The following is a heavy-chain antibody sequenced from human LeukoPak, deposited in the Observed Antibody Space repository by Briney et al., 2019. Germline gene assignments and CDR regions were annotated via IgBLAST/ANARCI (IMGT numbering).Heavy chain of an antibody. D-gene: IGHD3-22*01. CDR3: ARDLSPYYYDSSGYTPFDY. J-gene: IGHJ4*02. V-gene: IGHV1-18*01. Sequence: ASVKVSCKASGYTFTSYGISWVRQAPGQGLEWMGWISAYNGNTNYAQKLQGRVTMTTDTSTSTAYMELRSLRSDDTAVYYCARDLSPYYYDSSGYTPFDYWGQGTLATVSS. CDR2: ISAYNGNT. CDR1: GYTFTSYG.